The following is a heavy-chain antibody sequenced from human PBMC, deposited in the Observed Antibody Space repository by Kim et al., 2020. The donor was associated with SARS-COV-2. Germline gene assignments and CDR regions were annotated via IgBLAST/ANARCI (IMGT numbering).Heavy chain of an antibody. CDR2: IYPGDSDT. V-gene: IGHV5-51*01. Sequence: GESLKISCKGSGYSFTNYWIGWVRQMPGKGLEWMGIIYPGDSDTRYSPSFQGQVTISADKSISTAYLQWGSLKASDTAMYYCASHAASGSSLSYFDYWGQGTLVTVSS. D-gene: IGHD6-13*01. CDR1: GYSFTNYW. CDR3: ASHAASGSSLSYFDY. J-gene: IGHJ4*02.